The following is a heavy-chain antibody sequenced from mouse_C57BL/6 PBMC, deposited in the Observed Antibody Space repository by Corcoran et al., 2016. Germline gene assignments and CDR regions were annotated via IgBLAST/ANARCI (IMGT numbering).Heavy chain of an antibody. J-gene: IGHJ2*01. D-gene: IGHD3-3*01. CDR1: GYTFTDYY. CDR2: INPNNGGT. V-gene: IGHV1-26*01. Sequence: EVQLQQSGPELVKPGASVKISCKASGYTFTDYYMNWVKQSHGKSLEWIGDINPNNGGTSYNQKFKGKATLTVDKSSSTAYMELRSLTSEDSAVYYCARWRDVGYWGQGTTLTVSS. CDR3: ARWRDVGY.